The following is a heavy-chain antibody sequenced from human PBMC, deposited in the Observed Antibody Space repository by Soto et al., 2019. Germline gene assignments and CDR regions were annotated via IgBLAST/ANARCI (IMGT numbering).Heavy chain of an antibody. CDR3: ARVSFETSGFADY. D-gene: IGHD5-12*01. V-gene: IGHV1-3*01. CDR1: GYTFTAYP. CDR2: INAANGAT. J-gene: IGHJ4*02. Sequence: ASVKVSCKASGYTFTAYPIHWVRQAPGQSLEWMGWINAANGATKYSEKFQGRVTITRDTSARTAYMDLSSLSSKDTAVYFCARVSFETSGFADYWGQGTLVTVSS.